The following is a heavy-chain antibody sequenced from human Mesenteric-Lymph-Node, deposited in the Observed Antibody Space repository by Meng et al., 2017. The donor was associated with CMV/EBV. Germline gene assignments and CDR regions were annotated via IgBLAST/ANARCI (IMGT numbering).Heavy chain of an antibody. CDR2: INSDGSSR. CDR3: ARPLTTFTPQSPDYYYYYAMDV. V-gene: IGHV3-74*01. J-gene: IGHJ6*02. CDR1: GFIFSSYG. Sequence: SLIIPCAASGFIFSSYGMHWVRQAPGKGLVWVSRINSDGSSRSYADSVKGRFTISRDNAKNTLYLQMNSLRAEDTAVYFCARPLTTFTPQSPDYYYYYAMDVWGQGTTVTVSS. D-gene: IGHD4-11*01.